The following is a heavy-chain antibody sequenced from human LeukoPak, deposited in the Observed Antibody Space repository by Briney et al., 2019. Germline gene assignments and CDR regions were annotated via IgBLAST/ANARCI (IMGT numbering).Heavy chain of an antibody. Sequence: GGSLRLSCAASGFTFSSYAMHWVRQAPGKGLEWVAVISYDGSNKYYADSVKGRFTISRDNSKNTLYLQMNSLRAEDTAVYYFARVPSKYCSSTSCYPEGHRLYYYYYYGMDVWGQGTTVTVSS. J-gene: IGHJ6*02. CDR2: ISYDGSNK. CDR3: ARVPSKYCSSTSCYPEGHRLYYYYYYGMDV. D-gene: IGHD2-2*01. CDR1: GFTFSSYA. V-gene: IGHV3-30-3*01.